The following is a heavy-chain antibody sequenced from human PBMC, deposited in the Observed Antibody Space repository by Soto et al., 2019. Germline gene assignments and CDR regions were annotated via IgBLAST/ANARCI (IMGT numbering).Heavy chain of an antibody. J-gene: IGHJ4*02. Sequence: LRLSCAASGFTFSSYGMHWVRQAPGKGLEWVAVISYDGSNKYYADSVKGRFTISRDNSKNTLYLQMNSLRAEDTAVYYCAKMSLSVFDYWGQGSLVTAPQ. CDR3: AKMSLSVFDY. CDR2: ISYDGSNK. V-gene: IGHV3-30*18. CDR1: GFTFSSYG.